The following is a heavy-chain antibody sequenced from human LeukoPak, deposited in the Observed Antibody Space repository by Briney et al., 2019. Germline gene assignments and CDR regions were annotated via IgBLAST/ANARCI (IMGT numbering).Heavy chain of an antibody. D-gene: IGHD2-21*02. V-gene: IGHV1-69*13. CDR1: GGTFSSYA. CDR3: AREVTETSYFDY. CDR2: IIPIFGTA. J-gene: IGHJ4*02. Sequence: SVKVSCKASGGTFSSYAISWVRQAPGQWLEWMGGIIPIFGTANYAQKFQGRVTITADESTSTAYMELSSLRSEDTAVYYCAREVTETSYFDYWGQGTLVAVSS.